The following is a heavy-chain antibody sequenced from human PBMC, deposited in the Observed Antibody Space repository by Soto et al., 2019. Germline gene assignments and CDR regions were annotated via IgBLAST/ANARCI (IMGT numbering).Heavy chain of an antibody. V-gene: IGHV2-5*02. CDR1: GFSLRTSEVG. CDR2: IYWDDDK. CDR3: AHRFDWYYFNY. J-gene: IGHJ4*02. D-gene: IGHD3-9*01. Sequence: QITLKESGPPLVKPTQTLTLTCTFSGFSLRTSEVGVGWIRQSPGKALEWLALIYWDDDKRYSPSLRSRLTITKDTSKNQVVLRMTNMDPLDTATYYCAHRFDWYYFNYWGQGTLVTVSS.